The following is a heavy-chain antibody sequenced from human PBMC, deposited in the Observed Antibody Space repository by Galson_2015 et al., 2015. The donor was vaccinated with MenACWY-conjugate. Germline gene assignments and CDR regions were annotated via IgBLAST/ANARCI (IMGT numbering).Heavy chain of an antibody. Sequence: SVKVSCKASDYAYSSYAFGWVRQAPGRGLEWVGWISAEEGDTKLAEKFQGRVSMTTDPSTTTAYMEIRSLRSDDTAVYFCATSMATLFGGHRYYGLDVWGQGTPVTV. CDR2: ISAEEGDT. CDR3: ATSMATLFGGHRYYGLDV. V-gene: IGHV1-18*01. D-gene: IGHD3-16*01. CDR1: DYAYSSYA. J-gene: IGHJ6*02.